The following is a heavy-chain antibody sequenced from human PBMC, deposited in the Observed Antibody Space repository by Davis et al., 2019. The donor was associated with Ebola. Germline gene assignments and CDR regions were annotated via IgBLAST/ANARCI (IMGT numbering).Heavy chain of an antibody. Sequence: ASVKVSCKASGYTLTSYDINWVRQATGQGLEWMGWMNPNSGNTGYAQKFQGRVTMTRNTSISTAYMELSSLRSEDTAVYYCARRSDILTGYYRGLGYWGQGTLVTVSS. CDR3: ARRSDILTGYYRGLGY. V-gene: IGHV1-8*01. D-gene: IGHD3-9*01. J-gene: IGHJ4*02. CDR1: GYTLTSYD. CDR2: MNPNSGNT.